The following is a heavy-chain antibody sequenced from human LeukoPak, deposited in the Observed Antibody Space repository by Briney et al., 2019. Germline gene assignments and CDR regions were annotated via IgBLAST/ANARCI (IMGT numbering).Heavy chain of an antibody. CDR2: IYSGGST. Sequence: GGSLRLSCAASGFTVSSNYMSWVRQVPGKGLEWVSVIYSGGSTYYADSVKGRFTISRDNSKNTLYLQMNSLRAEDTAVYYCARDGYCSSTSCYTGLWYFDYWGQGTLVTVSS. CDR3: ARDGYCSSTSCYTGLWYFDY. CDR1: GFTVSSNY. V-gene: IGHV3-66*02. J-gene: IGHJ4*02. D-gene: IGHD2-2*02.